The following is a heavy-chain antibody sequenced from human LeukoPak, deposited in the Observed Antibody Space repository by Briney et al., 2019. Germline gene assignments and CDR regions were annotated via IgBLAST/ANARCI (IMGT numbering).Heavy chain of an antibody. CDR3: ARWNHDFWSGYYSFDY. J-gene: IGHJ4*02. D-gene: IGHD3-3*01. Sequence: SETLSLTCAVYGGSFSGYYWSWIRQPPGKGLEWIGEINHSGSANYNPSLKSRVTISVDTSKNQFSLKLSSVTAADTAVYYCARWNHDFWSGYYSFDYWGQGTLVTVSS. V-gene: IGHV4-34*01. CDR1: GGSFSGYY. CDR2: INHSGSA.